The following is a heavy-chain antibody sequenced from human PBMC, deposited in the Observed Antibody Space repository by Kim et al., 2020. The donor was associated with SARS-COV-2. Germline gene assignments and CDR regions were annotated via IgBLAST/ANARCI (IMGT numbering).Heavy chain of an antibody. CDR3: ARQRGTPIVGVVIHTQIDY. CDR2: IYDSGRT. D-gene: IGHD3-3*01. CDR1: GGSISSSSYH. V-gene: IGHV4-39*01. Sequence: SETLSLTCTVSGGSISSSSYHWGWIRQPTGKGLEWIVSIYDSGRTYSNPSLKSRVTISVNTSKNQFSLKLSSVTAANTAVYYCARQRGTPIVGVVIHTQIDYWGQGTLVTVSS. J-gene: IGHJ4*02.